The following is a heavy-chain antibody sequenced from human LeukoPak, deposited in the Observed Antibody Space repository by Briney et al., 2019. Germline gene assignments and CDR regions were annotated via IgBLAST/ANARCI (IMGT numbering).Heavy chain of an antibody. Sequence: GGSLRLSCAASGFTFSGFSMSWVRQAPGKGLEWVSVIYSGGSTYYADSVKGRFTISRDNSKNTLYLQMNSLRAEDTAVYYCARLLPNGRDYWGQGTLVTVSS. CDR1: GFTFSGFS. CDR3: ARLLPNGRDY. V-gene: IGHV3-53*01. D-gene: IGHD2-15*01. CDR2: IYSGGST. J-gene: IGHJ4*02.